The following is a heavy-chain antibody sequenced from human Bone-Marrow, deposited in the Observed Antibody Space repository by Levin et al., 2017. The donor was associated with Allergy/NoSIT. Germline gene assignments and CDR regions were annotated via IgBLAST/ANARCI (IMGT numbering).Heavy chain of an antibody. CDR1: GFSFNSYA. CDR2: ISGLDNKR. D-gene: IGHD1-1*01. Sequence: GGSLRLSCEVSGFSFNSYAMSWVRQAPGKGLEWVSSISGLDNKRYYADSVKGRFTISRDSSKNTLFLQMDSLRGEDTALYYWARGTSDYYFNYRLDVWGQGTTVFVSS. V-gene: IGHV3-23*01. J-gene: IGHJ6*02. CDR3: ARGTSDYYFNYRLDV.